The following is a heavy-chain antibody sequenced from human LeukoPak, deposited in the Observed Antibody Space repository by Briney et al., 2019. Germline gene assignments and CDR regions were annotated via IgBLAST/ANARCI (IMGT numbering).Heavy chain of an antibody. CDR2: INPNSGGT. D-gene: IGHD3-22*01. J-gene: IGHJ3*02. CDR3: ARDVGSGYSDDAFDI. Sequence: GASVKVSCKASGYTFTGYYMDWVRQAPGQGLEWMGRINPNSGGTNYAQNFQGRVTMTRDTSISTAYMELSRLRSDDTAVYYCARDVGSGYSDDAFDIWGQGTMVTVSS. V-gene: IGHV1-2*06. CDR1: GYTFTGYY.